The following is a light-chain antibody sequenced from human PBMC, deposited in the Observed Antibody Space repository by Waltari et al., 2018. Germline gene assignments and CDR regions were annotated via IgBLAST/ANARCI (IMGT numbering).Light chain of an antibody. V-gene: IGLV2-23*02. Sequence: QSALAQPASVSGSPGQSITISCTGTRSAVGSYNLVSWYQQHPGKVPKLMIYEVIKRPSGVSNRFSGSKSGNTASLTISGLQAEDEADYYCCSYVGGSSLIFGGGTKLTVL. CDR3: CSYVGGSSLI. J-gene: IGLJ2*01. CDR1: RSAVGSYNL. CDR2: EVI.